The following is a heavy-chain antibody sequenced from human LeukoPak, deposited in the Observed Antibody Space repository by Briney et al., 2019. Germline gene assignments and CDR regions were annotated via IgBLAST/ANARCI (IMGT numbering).Heavy chain of an antibody. D-gene: IGHD3-10*01. CDR1: GFTFSSYG. V-gene: IGHV3-33*01. Sequence: GGSLRLSCAASGFTFSSYGMHWVRQAPGKGLEWVAVIWYDGSNKYYADSVKSRFTISRDNSKNTLYLQMNSLRAEDTAVYYCARNKWFGESTPFDYWGQGTLVTVSS. CDR2: IWYDGSNK. CDR3: ARNKWFGESTPFDY. J-gene: IGHJ4*02.